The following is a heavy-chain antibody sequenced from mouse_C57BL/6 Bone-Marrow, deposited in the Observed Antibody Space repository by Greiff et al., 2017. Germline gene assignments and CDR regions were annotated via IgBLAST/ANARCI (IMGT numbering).Heavy chain of an antibody. CDR2: ISSGGSYT. J-gene: IGHJ2*01. CDR1: GFTFSSYG. Sequence: EVQRVESGGDLVKPGGSLKLSCAASGFTFSSYGMSWVRQTPDKRLEWVATISSGGSYTYYPDSVKGRFTISRDNAKNTLYLQMSSLKSEDTAMYYCARLFITTVVATWYFDYWGQGTTLTVSS. CDR3: ARLFITTVVATWYFDY. D-gene: IGHD1-1*01. V-gene: IGHV5-6*01.